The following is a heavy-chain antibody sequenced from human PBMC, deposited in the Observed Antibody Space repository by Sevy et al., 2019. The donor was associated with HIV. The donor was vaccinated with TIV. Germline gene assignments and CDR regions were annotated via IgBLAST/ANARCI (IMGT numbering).Heavy chain of an antibody. CDR1: GYSFTSYW. Sequence: GESLKISCKGSGYSFTSYWIGWVRQMPGKCLEWMGIIYPGDSDTRYNPSFQGQVTISADKSISTAYLQWSSLKASDTAMYYCAREFRGSSRFFDYWGQGTLVTVSS. D-gene: IGHD6-6*01. V-gene: IGHV5-51*01. J-gene: IGHJ4*02. CDR2: IYPGDSDT. CDR3: AREFRGSSRFFDY.